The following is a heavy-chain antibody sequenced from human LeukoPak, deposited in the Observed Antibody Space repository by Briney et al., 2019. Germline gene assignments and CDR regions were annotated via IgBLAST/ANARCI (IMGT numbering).Heavy chain of an antibody. D-gene: IGHD6-19*01. CDR1: GYSFSGSD. Sequence: PWGSLRLSCAASGYSFSGSDVHWVRQASGKGLVGVSRINSDGSSTSYADSVKGRFTISRDNAKNTLYLQMNSLRAEDTAVYYCARGGYVLGYSSASFDYWGQGTLVTVSS. CDR3: ARGGYVLGYSSASFDY. CDR2: INSDGSST. J-gene: IGHJ4*02. V-gene: IGHV3-74*01.